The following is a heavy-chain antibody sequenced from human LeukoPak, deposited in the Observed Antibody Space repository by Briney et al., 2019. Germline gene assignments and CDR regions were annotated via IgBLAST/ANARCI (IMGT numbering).Heavy chain of an antibody. D-gene: IGHD1-1*01. CDR2: IRSKANSYAT. CDR3: TTTGTTTWGYYMDV. CDR1: GFTLSGSA. Sequence: GRSLRLSRAPSGFTLSGSAMHWVRQASGKGLEWVGRIRSKANSYATAYAASVKGRFTISRDDSKNTAYLQMNSLKTEDTAVYYCTTTGTTTWGYYMDVWGKGTTVTVSS. V-gene: IGHV3-73*01. J-gene: IGHJ6*03.